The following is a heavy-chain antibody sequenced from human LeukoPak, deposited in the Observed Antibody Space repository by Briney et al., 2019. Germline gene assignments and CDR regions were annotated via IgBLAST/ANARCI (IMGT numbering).Heavy chain of an antibody. D-gene: IGHD3-22*01. CDR1: GFTFSNYG. J-gene: IGHJ1*01. V-gene: IGHV3-33*01. CDR3: ARGEYYDSSVYSQYFQH. CDR2: IWFDGSYK. Sequence: GGSLRLSCAASGFTFSNYGMHWVRQAPGKGLEWVAIIWFDGSYKYYADSVKGRFTISRDNSKNTLYLQMNSLRAEDTAVYYCARGEYYDSSVYSQYFQHWGQGTLVTVSS.